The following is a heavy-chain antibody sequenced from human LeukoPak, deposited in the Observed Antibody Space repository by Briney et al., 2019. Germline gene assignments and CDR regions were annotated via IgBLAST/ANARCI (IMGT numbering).Heavy chain of an antibody. CDR3: ARGRYKGIAVAGVFDY. CDR2: INHSGST. J-gene: IGHJ4*02. D-gene: IGHD6-19*01. Sequence: PSETLSLTCAVYGGSFSGYYWSWIRQPPGKGLEWIGEINHSGSTNYNPSLKSRVTISVDTSKNHFSLKLSSVTAADTAVYYCARGRYKGIAVAGVFDYWGQGTLVTVSS. CDR1: GGSFSGYY. V-gene: IGHV4-34*01.